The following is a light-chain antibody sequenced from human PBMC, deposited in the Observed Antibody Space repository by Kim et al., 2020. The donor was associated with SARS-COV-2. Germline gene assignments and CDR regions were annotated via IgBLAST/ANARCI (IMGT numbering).Light chain of an antibody. J-gene: IGLJ1*01. CDR1: SKDVGGYNR. CDR2: EVT. CDR3: CSFTSSITYV. Sequence: GQSVTISCTGTSKDVGGYNRVSWYQQPPGTAPKLMIYEVTNRPSGVPYRFSGSKSGNTAFLTISGLQAEDEADYYCCSFTSSITYVFGTGTKVTVL. V-gene: IGLV2-18*02.